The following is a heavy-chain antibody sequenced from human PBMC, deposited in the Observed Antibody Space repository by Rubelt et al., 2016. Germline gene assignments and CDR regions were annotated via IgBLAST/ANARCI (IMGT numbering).Heavy chain of an antibody. V-gene: IGHV3-48*04. CDR1: GFTFSTSN. J-gene: IGHJ6*02. CDR2: ISSSGGTK. D-gene: IGHD3-9*01. Sequence: EVQLVESGGGLAQPGGSLRLSCAASGFTFSTSNMNWVRQAPGKGLEWISYISSSGGTKYYADSVKGRFTISRDNAKNSLYLQMNSLNVEDTAVYYCARGDYEILTGYSPGQYGMDVWGQGTTVTVSS. CDR3: ARGDYEILTGYSPGQYGMDV.